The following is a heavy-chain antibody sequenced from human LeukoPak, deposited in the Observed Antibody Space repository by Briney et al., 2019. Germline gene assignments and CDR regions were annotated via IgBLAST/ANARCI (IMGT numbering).Heavy chain of an antibody. CDR1: GGSISSYY. V-gene: IGHV4-59*12. Sequence: SETLSLTCTVSGGSISSYYWSWIRQPPGKGLEWIGYIYYSGSTNYNPSLKSRVTISVDTSKNQFSLQLNSVTPEDTAVYYCARDQQQLVQRGWFDPWGQGTLVTVSS. J-gene: IGHJ5*02. CDR2: IYYSGST. D-gene: IGHD6-13*01. CDR3: ARDQQQLVQRGWFDP.